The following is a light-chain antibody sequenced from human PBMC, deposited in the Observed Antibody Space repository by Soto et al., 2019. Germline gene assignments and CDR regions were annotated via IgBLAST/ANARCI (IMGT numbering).Light chain of an antibody. CDR3: QQYNKWPPRT. J-gene: IGKJ1*01. V-gene: IGKV3-15*01. CDR1: QSVSSN. CDR2: GAS. Sequence: EIVLTQSPATLSVSPGERVTLSCRASQSVSSNLAWYQQKPGQAPRLLIYGASNRATGIPARFSGSGAGTDFTLTISSLQSEDFAVYYCQQYNKWPPRTFGQGTKVDIK.